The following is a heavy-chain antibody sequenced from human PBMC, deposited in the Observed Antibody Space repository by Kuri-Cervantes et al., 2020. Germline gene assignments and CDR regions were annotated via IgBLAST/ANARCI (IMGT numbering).Heavy chain of an antibody. CDR2: ISSSGSTI. Sequence: GGSLRLSCAASGFTFSSYGMHWVRQAPGKGLEWVSYISSSGSTIYYADSVKGRFTISRDNAKNSLYLQMNSLRAEDTAVYYCARDLSLIPAEDYYGMDVWGQGTTVTVSS. D-gene: IGHD2-2*01. CDR3: ARDLSLIPAEDYYGMDV. CDR1: GFTFSSYG. J-gene: IGHJ6*02. V-gene: IGHV3-48*04.